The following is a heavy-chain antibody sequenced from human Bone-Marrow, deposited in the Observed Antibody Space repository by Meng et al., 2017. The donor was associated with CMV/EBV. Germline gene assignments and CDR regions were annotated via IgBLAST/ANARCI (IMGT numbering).Heavy chain of an antibody. J-gene: IGHJ4*02. Sequence: GESLKISCAASGFTFSSYAMHWVRQAPGKGLEWVAVISYDGSNKYYADSVKGRFTISRDNSKNTLYLQMNSLRAEDTAVYYCAKEENSGFLEWLSYWGQGTLVTVSS. CDR2: ISYDGSNK. CDR1: GFTFSSYA. CDR3: AKEENSGFLEWLSY. V-gene: IGHV3-30*04. D-gene: IGHD3-3*01.